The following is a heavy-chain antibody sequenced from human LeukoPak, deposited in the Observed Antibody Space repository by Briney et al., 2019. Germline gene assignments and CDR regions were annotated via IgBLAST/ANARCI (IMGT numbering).Heavy chain of an antibody. Sequence: SETLSLTCTVSGGSISSSSYYWGWIRQPPGKGLEWIGSINYSGSTYYNPSLKSRVTISVDTSKNQFSLKLSSVTAADTAVYYCAGPHQGDTVTTPYYFDYWGQGTLVTVSS. CDR2: INYSGST. CDR1: GGSISSSSYY. J-gene: IGHJ4*02. V-gene: IGHV4-39*01. D-gene: IGHD4-17*01. CDR3: AGPHQGDTVTTPYYFDY.